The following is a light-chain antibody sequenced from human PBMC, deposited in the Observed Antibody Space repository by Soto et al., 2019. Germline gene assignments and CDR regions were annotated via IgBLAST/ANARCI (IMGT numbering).Light chain of an antibody. V-gene: IGLV2-14*02. CDR1: SSDVGSYNL. CDR2: EVS. CDR3: SSFTTSSTRV. Sequence: QSALTQPASVSGAPGQSITISCTGTSSDVGSYNLVSWYQQYPGKAPKLMIYEVSYRPSGVSNRFSGSKSGNTASLTISGLQAEDEADNYCSSFTTSSTRVFGTGTKLTVL. J-gene: IGLJ1*01.